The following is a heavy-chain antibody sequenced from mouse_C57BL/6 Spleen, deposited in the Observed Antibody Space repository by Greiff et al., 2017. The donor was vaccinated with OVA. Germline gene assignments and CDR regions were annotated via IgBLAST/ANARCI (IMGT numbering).Heavy chain of an antibody. CDR1: GFSFNTYA. CDR2: IRSKSNNYAT. V-gene: IGHV10-1*01. D-gene: IGHD1-1*01. J-gene: IGHJ1*03. CDR3: VRHAFYNYGSSYWYFDV. Sequence: EVHLVESGGGLVQPKGSLKLSCAASGFSFNTYAMNWVRQAPGKGLEWVARIRSKSNNYATYYADSVKDRFTIYRDDSESMLYLQMNNLKTEDTAMYYCVRHAFYNYGSSYWYFDVWGTGTTVTVSS.